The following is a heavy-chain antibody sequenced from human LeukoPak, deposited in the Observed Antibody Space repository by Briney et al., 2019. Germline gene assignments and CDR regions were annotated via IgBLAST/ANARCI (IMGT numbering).Heavy chain of an antibody. CDR2: IGTAGDT. V-gene: IGHV3-13*01. J-gene: IGHJ4*02. Sequence: GGSLRLSCAASGFTFSSYDMHWVRQATGKGLEWVSAIGTAGDTYYPGSVKGRFTISRENAKNSLYLQMNSLRAGDTAVYYCAREGSSGWYNGYYFDYWGQGTLVTVSS. D-gene: IGHD6-19*01. CDR3: AREGSSGWYNGYYFDY. CDR1: GFTFSSYD.